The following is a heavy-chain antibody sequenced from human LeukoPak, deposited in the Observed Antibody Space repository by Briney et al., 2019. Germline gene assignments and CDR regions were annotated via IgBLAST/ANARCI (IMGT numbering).Heavy chain of an antibody. CDR3: ARRGCSGGNCPTGLWFDP. D-gene: IGHD2-15*01. CDR2: IHWKGGSI. J-gene: IGHJ5*02. Sequence: PGGSLRHSCAASGFTFDDYGMSWVRQAPGKGLEWVSGIHWKGGSIGYADSVKGRFTISRDNAKNSLYLQMNSLRAEDTAVYYCARRGCSGGNCPTGLWFDPWGQGTLVTVSS. CDR1: GFTFDDYG. V-gene: IGHV3-20*04.